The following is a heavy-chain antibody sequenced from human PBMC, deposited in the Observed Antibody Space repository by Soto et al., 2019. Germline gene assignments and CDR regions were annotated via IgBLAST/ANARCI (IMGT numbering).Heavy chain of an antibody. J-gene: IGHJ6*02. D-gene: IGHD3-16*02. V-gene: IGHV4-30-4*01. CDR2: IYYSGST. CDR1: GGSIRSGDYY. Sequence: SETLSLTCTVSGGSIRSGDYYWSWIRQPPGKGLEWIGYIYYSGSTYYNPSLKSRVTISVDTSKNQFSLKLSSVTAADTAVYYCAREAPSLGELSSGYYYYGMDVWGQGTTVTVS. CDR3: AREAPSLGELSSGYYYYGMDV.